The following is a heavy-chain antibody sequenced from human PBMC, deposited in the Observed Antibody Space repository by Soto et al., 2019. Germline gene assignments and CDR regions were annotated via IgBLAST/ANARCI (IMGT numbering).Heavy chain of an antibody. J-gene: IGHJ3*02. V-gene: IGHV3-33*01. D-gene: IGHD3-22*01. CDR3: ARMYYYDSSGYQRFDAFDI. CDR2: IWYDGSNK. CDR1: GFTFSSYG. Sequence: LSCAASGFTFSSYGMHWVRQAPGKGLEWVAVIWYDGSNKYYADSVKGRFTISRDNSKNTLYLQMNSLRAEDTAVYYCARMYYYDSSGYQRFDAFDIWGQGTMVTVSS.